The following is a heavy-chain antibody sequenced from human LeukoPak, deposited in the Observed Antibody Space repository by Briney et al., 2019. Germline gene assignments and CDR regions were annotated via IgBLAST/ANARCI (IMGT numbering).Heavy chain of an antibody. CDR2: IYYSGST. CDR1: GGSISSSSYY. J-gene: IGHJ4*02. Sequence: SETLSLTCTVSGGSISSSSYYWGWIRQPPGKGLEWIGSIYYSGSTYYNPSLKSRVTISVDTSKNQFSLKLSSVTAADTAVYYCASLHYDFWSGYTDYWGQGTLVTVSS. V-gene: IGHV4-39*01. CDR3: ASLHYDFWSGYTDY. D-gene: IGHD3-3*01.